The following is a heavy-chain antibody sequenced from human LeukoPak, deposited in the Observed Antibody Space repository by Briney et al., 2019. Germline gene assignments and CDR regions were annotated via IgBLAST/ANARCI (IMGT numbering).Heavy chain of an antibody. V-gene: IGHV3-23*01. CDR2: ISGSGGST. CDR1: RFTVSDYW. Sequence: GGSLRLSCAASRFTVSDYWMSWVRQAPGKGLEWVSAISGSGGSTYYADSVKGRFTISRDNSKNTLYLQMNSLRAEDTAVYYCAKDQGSYYYYYGMDVWGQGTTVTVSS. CDR3: AKDQGSYYYYYGMDV. D-gene: IGHD3-10*01. J-gene: IGHJ6*02.